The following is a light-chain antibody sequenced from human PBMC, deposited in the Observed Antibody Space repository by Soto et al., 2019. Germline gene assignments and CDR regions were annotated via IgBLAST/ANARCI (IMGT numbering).Light chain of an antibody. CDR2: ATS. CDR1: QGIGSH. V-gene: IGKV1-9*01. Sequence: DIYLTQSPSFLSASVGDRVTITCRASQGIGSHLAWYQQTPGKAPNLLIYATSTLQSGVPSRFSGTRSGTEVTLTISSLQPEDFATYFCQQFYSFPYTFGQGTKLEI. CDR3: QQFYSFPYT. J-gene: IGKJ2*01.